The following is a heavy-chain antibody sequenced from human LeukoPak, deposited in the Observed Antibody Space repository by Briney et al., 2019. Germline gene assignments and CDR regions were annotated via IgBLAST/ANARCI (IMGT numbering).Heavy chain of an antibody. CDR3: ARTRDIPNYYFDY. V-gene: IGHV3-20*04. CDR1: GFTFDDYG. Sequence: GGSLRLSCAASGFTFDDYGMSWARQAPGKGLEWVSGINWNGGSTGYADSVKGRFTISRDNAKNYLYLQMNSLRAEDTALYYCARTRDIPNYYFDYWGQGSLVTVSS. CDR2: INWNGGST. J-gene: IGHJ4*02. D-gene: IGHD2-15*01.